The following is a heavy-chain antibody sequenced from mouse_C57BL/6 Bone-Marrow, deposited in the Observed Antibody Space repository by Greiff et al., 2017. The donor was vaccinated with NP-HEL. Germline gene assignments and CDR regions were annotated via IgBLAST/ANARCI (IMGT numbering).Heavy chain of an antibody. Sequence: EVQLQQSGAELVRPGASVKLSCTVSGFNIKDDYMHWVKQRPEQGLEWIGWIDPENGDTEYASKFQGQATITADTSSKTAYLPLSSLTSEDTAVYYCTTGGSSPYAMDYWGQGTSVTVSS. CDR2: IDPENGDT. CDR1: GFNIKDDY. CDR3: TTGGSSPYAMDY. V-gene: IGHV14-4*01. J-gene: IGHJ4*01. D-gene: IGHD1-1*01.